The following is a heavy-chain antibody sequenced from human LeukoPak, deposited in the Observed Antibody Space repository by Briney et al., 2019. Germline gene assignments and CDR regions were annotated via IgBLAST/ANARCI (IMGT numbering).Heavy chain of an antibody. Sequence: GGSLRLSCAASGFTFSDYYMSWIRQAQGKGLEWVSYISSSGSTIYYADSVKGRFTISRDNAKNSLYLQMNSLRAEDTAVYYCASGYYDSSGYYDYWGQGTLVTVSS. V-gene: IGHV3-11*01. D-gene: IGHD3-22*01. J-gene: IGHJ4*02. CDR1: GFTFSDYY. CDR3: ASGYYDSSGYYDY. CDR2: ISSSGSTI.